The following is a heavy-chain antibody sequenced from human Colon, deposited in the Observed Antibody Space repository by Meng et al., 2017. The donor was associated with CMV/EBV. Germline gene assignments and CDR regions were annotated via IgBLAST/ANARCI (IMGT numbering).Heavy chain of an antibody. V-gene: IGHV7-4-1*02. Sequence: CKASVYTCTNYATKWVRQAAGQQLEWMGWITTNAGTPTYAPNFTGRFVFSFDTSVSTAYLQISNLKAEDTAVYYCAREGEDAYYNFDYWGQGTLVTVSS. CDR1: VYTCTNYA. J-gene: IGHJ4*02. CDR2: ITTNAGTP. D-gene: IGHD3-10*01. CDR3: AREGEDAYYNFDY.